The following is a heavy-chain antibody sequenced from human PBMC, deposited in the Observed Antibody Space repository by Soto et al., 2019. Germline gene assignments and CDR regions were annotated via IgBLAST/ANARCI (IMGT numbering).Heavy chain of an antibody. CDR2: IGSKAYGGTI. D-gene: IGHD4-17*01. CDR3: TSDRVVDYGDYLHAFDI. J-gene: IGHJ3*02. Sequence: PGGSLRPSCTASGFTFGDYAMSWFRKAPGKGLEWVGLIGSKAYGGTIEYAASVKGRFTISRDDSKSIAYLQMNSLKTEDTAVYYCTSDRVVDYGDYLHAFDIWGQGTKVTVSS. V-gene: IGHV3-49*03. CDR1: GFTFGDYA.